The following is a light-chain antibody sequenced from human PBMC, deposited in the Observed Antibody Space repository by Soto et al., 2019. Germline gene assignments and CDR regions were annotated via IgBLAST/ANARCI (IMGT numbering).Light chain of an antibody. CDR2: GAS. Sequence: EFVLTQSPGTLSLSPGERATLSCRASQSVSNNYLAWYQQKPGQAPRLLIYGASSRATGIPDRFSGSGSGTDFILTISSLEPEDFAVYYCQQRSNWPPATFGQGTKLELK. J-gene: IGKJ2*01. CDR3: QQRSNWPPAT. V-gene: IGKV3D-20*02. CDR1: QSVSNNY.